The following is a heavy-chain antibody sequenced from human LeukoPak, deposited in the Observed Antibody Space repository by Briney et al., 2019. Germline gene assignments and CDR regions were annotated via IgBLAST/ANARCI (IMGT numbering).Heavy chain of an antibody. CDR2: IYYSGST. CDR3: ARGSITTFGVVHDAFDI. D-gene: IGHD3-3*01. CDR1: GGSISSGDYY. V-gene: IGHV4-30-4*02. Sequence: PSETLSLTCTVSGGSISSGDYYWSWIRQPPGKGLEWIGYIYYSGSTYYNPSLKSRVTISVDTSKNQFSLKLSSVTAADTAVYYCARGSITTFGVVHDAFDIWGQGTMVTVSS. J-gene: IGHJ3*02.